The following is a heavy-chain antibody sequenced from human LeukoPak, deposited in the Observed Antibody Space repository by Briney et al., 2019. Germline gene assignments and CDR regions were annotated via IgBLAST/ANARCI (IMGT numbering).Heavy chain of an antibody. CDR1: GFTFSDYY. V-gene: IGHV3-11*01. Sequence: RSGGSLRLSCAASGFTFSDYYMSWIRQAPGKGLEWVSYISSSGSTIYYADPVKGRFTISRDNAKNSLYLQMNSLRAEDTAVYYCARALTGYYSDYWGQGTLVTVSS. CDR2: ISSSGSTI. J-gene: IGHJ4*02. CDR3: ARALTGYYSDY. D-gene: IGHD3-9*01.